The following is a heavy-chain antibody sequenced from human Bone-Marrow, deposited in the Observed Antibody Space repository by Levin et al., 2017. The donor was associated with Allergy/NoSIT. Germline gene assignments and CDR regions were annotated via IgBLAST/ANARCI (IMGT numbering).Heavy chain of an antibody. Sequence: GGSLRLSCAASEFTFSRYWMSWVRQAPGKGLEWVANIKQDGSEKDYVDSVEGRFTIFRDNTRNSLYLQMNSLRAEDTAVYYCARGAQWAGYSGFDAFDIWGQGTMVTVSS. D-gene: IGHD2-21*01. CDR1: EFTFSRYW. CDR3: ARGAQWAGYSGFDAFDI. V-gene: IGHV3-7*04. J-gene: IGHJ3*02. CDR2: IKQDGSEK.